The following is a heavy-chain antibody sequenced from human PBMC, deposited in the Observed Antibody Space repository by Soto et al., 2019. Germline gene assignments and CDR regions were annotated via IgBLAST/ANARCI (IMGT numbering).Heavy chain of an antibody. CDR1: GDSINSDKYY. Sequence: SETLSLTCSVSGDSINSDKYYWGWIRQPPGKGLEWIGSIYYRGNTYYNPSLQTRVTISLDKSKNQFSLRLNSVTAADTAVYFFLRHSDGTVTTIDYWGQGTLVPVSS. D-gene: IGHD4-17*01. CDR3: LRHSDGTVTTIDY. J-gene: IGHJ4*02. V-gene: IGHV4-39*01. CDR2: IYYRGNT.